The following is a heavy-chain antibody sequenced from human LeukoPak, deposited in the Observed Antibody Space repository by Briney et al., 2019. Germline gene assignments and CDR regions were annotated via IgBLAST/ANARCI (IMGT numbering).Heavy chain of an antibody. V-gene: IGHV5-51*01. D-gene: IGHD5-12*01. Sequence: GESLKVSCKGSGYSFTSYWIGWVRQLPGKGLEWMGIIYLGDSDTRYSPSFQGQVTISADKSISTAYLQWSSLKASDTAMYYCASFGYSGYDPKEYYFDYWGQGTLVTVSS. CDR2: IYLGDSDT. CDR3: ASFGYSGYDPKEYYFDY. J-gene: IGHJ4*02. CDR1: GYSFTSYW.